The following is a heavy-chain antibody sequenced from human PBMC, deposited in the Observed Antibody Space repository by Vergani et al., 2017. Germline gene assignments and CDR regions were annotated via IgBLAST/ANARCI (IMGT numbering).Heavy chain of an antibody. CDR3: ARDQGDIVVVPAAMSSRNAFDY. CDR1: GYTFTSYG. CDR2: ISAYNGNT. D-gene: IGHD2-2*01. J-gene: IGHJ4*02. V-gene: IGHV1-18*01. Sequence: QVQLVQSGAEVKKPGASVKVSCKASGYTFTSYGISWVRQAPGQGLEWMGWISAYNGNTNYAQKLQGRVTMTTDTSTSTAYMELRSLRSDDTAVYDCARDQGDIVVVPAAMSSRNAFDYWGQGTLVTVSS.